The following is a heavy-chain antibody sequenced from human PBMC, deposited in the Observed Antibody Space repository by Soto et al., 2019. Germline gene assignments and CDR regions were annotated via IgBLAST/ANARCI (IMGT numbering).Heavy chain of an antibody. D-gene: IGHD3-3*01. Sequence: GASVKVSCKASGFTFTSSAVQWVRQARGQRLEWIGWIVVGSGNTNYAQKFQERVTITRDMSTSTAYMELSSLRSEDTAVYYCAAFGVMIFGVVVYYGMAVWGKRTTVTVAA. V-gene: IGHV1-58*01. CDR3: AAFGVMIFGVVVYYGMAV. CDR1: GFTFTSSA. J-gene: IGHJ6*04. CDR2: IVVGSGNT.